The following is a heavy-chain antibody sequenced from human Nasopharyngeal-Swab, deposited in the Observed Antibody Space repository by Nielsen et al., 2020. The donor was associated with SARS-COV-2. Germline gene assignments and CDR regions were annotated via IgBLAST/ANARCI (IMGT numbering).Heavy chain of an antibody. CDR2: IYYSGST. CDR3: ATHQGTWELRRNWFDP. Sequence: RQAPGKGLEWIGYIYYSGSTNYNPSLKSRVTISVDTSKNQFSLKLSSVTAADTAVYYCATHQGTWELRRNWFDPWGQGTLVTVSS. J-gene: IGHJ5*02. D-gene: IGHD1-26*01. V-gene: IGHV4-59*08.